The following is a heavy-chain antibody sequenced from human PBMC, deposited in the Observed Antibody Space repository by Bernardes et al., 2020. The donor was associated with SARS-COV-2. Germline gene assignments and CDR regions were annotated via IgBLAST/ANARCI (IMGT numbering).Heavy chain of an antibody. Sequence: GGSLRLSCETSGFIFSNYGMHWVRQAPGKGLEWVAVIWFDGSKMYVADSVKGRFIISRDNSKNTLYLEMNSLRDEDTAIYYCARDLRGGSSAPLDLWGQGTLVTVSS. V-gene: IGHV3-33*01. CDR2: IWFDGSKM. D-gene: IGHD2-15*01. J-gene: IGHJ5*02. CDR1: GFIFSNYG. CDR3: ARDLRGGSSAPLDL.